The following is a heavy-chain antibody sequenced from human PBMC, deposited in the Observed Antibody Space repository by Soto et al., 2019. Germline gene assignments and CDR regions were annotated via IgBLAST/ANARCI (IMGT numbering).Heavy chain of an antibody. CDR1: GFTFSSYA. CDR2: ISGSGGST. D-gene: IGHD3-3*01. CDR3: AKTPDVITIFVVITRPPPYYFLY. J-gene: IGHJ4*02. Sequence: LRLSCAASGFTFSSYAMSWVRQAPGKGLEWVSAISGSGGSTYYADSVKGRFTISRDNSKNTLYLQMNSLRAEDTAVYYCAKTPDVITIFVVITRPPPYYFLYRCQAILV. V-gene: IGHV3-23*01.